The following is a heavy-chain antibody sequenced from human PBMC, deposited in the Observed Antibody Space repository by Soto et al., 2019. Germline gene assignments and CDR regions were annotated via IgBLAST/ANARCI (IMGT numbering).Heavy chain of an antibody. CDR3: AKGTSSGWRYYYYMDV. CDR2: ISWNSGSI. J-gene: IGHJ6*03. V-gene: IGHV3-9*01. D-gene: IGHD6-19*01. CDR1: GFTFDDYA. Sequence: PGGSLRLSCAASGFTFDDYAMHWVRQAPGKGLEWVSGISWNSGSIGYADSVKGRFTISRDNAKNSLYLQMNSLRAEDTALYYCAKGTSSGWRYYYYMDVWGKGTTVTVSS.